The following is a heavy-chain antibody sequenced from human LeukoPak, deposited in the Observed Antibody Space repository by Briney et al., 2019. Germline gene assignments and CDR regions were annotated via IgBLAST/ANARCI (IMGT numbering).Heavy chain of an antibody. D-gene: IGHD2-2*01. CDR3: AKCREYQLPRTFDY. V-gene: IGHV3-23*01. J-gene: IGHJ4*02. CDR1: GFTFSSYA. Sequence: GGSLRLSCAASGFTFSSYAMSWVRQAPGKGLEGVSAISGSGGSTHYADSVKGRFTISRDNSKNTLYLQMNSLRAEDTAVYYCAKCREYQLPRTFDYWGQGTLVTVSS. CDR2: ISGSGGST.